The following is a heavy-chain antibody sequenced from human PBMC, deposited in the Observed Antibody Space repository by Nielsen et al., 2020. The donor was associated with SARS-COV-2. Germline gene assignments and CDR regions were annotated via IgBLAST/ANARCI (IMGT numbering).Heavy chain of an antibody. Sequence: SVKVSCKASGYTFTSYGISWVRQAPGQGLEWMGGIIPIFGTANYAQKFQGRVTITADESTSTAYMELSSLRSEDTAVYYCARDRVRGYSYGQFDYWGQGTLVTVSS. CDR3: ARDRVRGYSYGQFDY. D-gene: IGHD5-18*01. CDR1: GYTFTSYG. CDR2: IIPIFGTA. J-gene: IGHJ4*02. V-gene: IGHV1-69*13.